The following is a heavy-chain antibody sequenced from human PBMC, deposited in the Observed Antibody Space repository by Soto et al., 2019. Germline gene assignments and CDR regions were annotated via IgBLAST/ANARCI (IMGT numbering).Heavy chain of an antibody. CDR3: AREVYDSSGFHDY. D-gene: IGHD3-22*01. CDR1: GFTFSSYA. CDR2: ISYDGSNK. V-gene: IGHV3-30-3*01. Sequence: GGSLRLSCAASGFTFSSYAMHWVRQAPGKGLEWVAVISYDGSNKYYADSVKGRFTISRDNSKNTLYLQMNSLRAEDTAVYYCAREVYDSSGFHDYWGQGTLVTVS. J-gene: IGHJ4*02.